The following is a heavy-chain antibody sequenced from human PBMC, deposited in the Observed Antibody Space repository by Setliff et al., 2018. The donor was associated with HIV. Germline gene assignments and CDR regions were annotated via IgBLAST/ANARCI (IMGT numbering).Heavy chain of an antibody. CDR2: ISSSGSTI. Sequence: GESLKISCAASGFTFSSYEMNWVRQAPGKGLEWLSYISSSGSTIYYADSVKGRFTVSRDNAKNSLYLQMDSLRSEDTAVYYCVTDIESHPYYNLDYWGQGTLVTVSS. J-gene: IGHJ4*02. D-gene: IGHD3-10*01. CDR3: VTDIESHPYYNLDY. V-gene: IGHV3-48*03. CDR1: GFTFSSYE.